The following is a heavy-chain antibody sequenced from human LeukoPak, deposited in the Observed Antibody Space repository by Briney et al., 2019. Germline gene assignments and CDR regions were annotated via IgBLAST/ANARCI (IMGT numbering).Heavy chain of an antibody. J-gene: IGHJ4*02. Sequence: SETLSLTCTVSGGSISSYYWSWIRQPPGKGLEWIGYIYYSGSTYYNPSLKSRVTISVDTSKNQFSLKLSSVTAADTAVYYRARGGDLGYWGQGTLVTVSS. CDR2: IYYSGST. CDR3: ARGGDLGY. CDR1: GGSISSYY. D-gene: IGHD2-21*02. V-gene: IGHV4-59*08.